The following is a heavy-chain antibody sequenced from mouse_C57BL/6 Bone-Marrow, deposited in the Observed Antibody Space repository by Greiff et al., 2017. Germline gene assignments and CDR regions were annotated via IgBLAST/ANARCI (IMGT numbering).Heavy chain of an antibody. Sequence: EVNVVESGEGLVKPGGSLKLSCAASGFTFSSYAMSWVRQTPEKRLEWVAYISSGGDYIYYADTVKGRFTISRDNARNTLYLQMSSLKSEDTAMYYCTRAPYYYGSSPYYAMDYWGQGTSVTVSS. D-gene: IGHD1-1*01. CDR2: ISSGGDYI. CDR3: TRAPYYYGSSPYYAMDY. V-gene: IGHV5-9-1*02. CDR1: GFTFSSYA. J-gene: IGHJ4*01.